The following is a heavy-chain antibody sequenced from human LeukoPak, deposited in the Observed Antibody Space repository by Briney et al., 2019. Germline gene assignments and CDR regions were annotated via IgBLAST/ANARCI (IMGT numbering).Heavy chain of an antibody. J-gene: IGHJ4*02. CDR1: GFTFGDYA. Sequence: GESLRLSCTASGFTFGDYALSWFRQAPGKGLEWVGFIRSRAFGETTDYAASVKGRFTISRDDSKTIAYLQMNSLKTEDTAVYYCSRGRSTTLDYWGQGTLVTVSS. V-gene: IGHV3-49*03. CDR3: SRGRSTTLDY. CDR2: IRSRAFGETT. D-gene: IGHD1-26*01.